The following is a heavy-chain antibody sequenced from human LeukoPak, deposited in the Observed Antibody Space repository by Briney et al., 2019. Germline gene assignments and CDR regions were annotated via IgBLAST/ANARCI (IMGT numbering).Heavy chain of an antibody. CDR2: ISWNSGSI. V-gene: IGHV3-9*01. Sequence: PGRSLRLSCAASGFTFDDYAMHWVRQAPGKGLEWVSGISWNSGSIGYADSVKGRFTIPRDNAKDSLYLQMNSLRAEDTALYYCASIPPYDILTGYYLWGQGTLVTVSS. D-gene: IGHD3-9*01. CDR3: ASIPPYDILTGYYL. J-gene: IGHJ4*02. CDR1: GFTFDDYA.